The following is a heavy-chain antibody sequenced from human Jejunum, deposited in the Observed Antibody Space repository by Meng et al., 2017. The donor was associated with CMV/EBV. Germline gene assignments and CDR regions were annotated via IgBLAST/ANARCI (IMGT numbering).Heavy chain of an antibody. CDR1: YPLTHYY. CDR2: INPPTGST. J-gene: IGHJ4*02. CDR3: SGACLGCIIPCCCSDV. V-gene: IGHV1-2*06. D-gene: IGHD3-16*01. Sequence: YPLTHYYLHRWRPAPGQGLEWLLRINPPTGSTSYAPHFHRSISVSRNTSIDTTYLELRSLASIDTAIYYCSGACLGCIIPCCCSDVWGQGSLVTVSS.